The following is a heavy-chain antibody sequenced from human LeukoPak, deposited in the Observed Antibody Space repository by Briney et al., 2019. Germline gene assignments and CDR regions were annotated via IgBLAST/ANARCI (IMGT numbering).Heavy chain of an antibody. CDR2: IRYDGSNK. J-gene: IGHJ4*02. D-gene: IGHD4-17*01. Sequence: GGSLRLSCAASGFTFSSYGMHWVRQAPGKGLEWVAFIRYDGSNKYYADSVKGRFTILRDNSKNTLYLQMNSLRAEDTAVYYCAKDTPSYGDYGGYFDYWGQGTLVTVSS. CDR3: AKDTPSYGDYGGYFDY. V-gene: IGHV3-30*02. CDR1: GFTFSSYG.